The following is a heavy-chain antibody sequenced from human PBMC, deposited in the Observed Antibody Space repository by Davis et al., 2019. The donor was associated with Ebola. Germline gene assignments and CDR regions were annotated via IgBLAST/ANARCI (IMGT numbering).Heavy chain of an antibody. CDR1: GYTFTGYY. J-gene: IGHJ2*01. D-gene: IGHD1-7*01. CDR2: ISAYNGNT. V-gene: IGHV1-18*04. Sequence: ASVKVSCKASGYTFTGYYMHWVRQAPGQGLEWMGWISAYNGNTNYAQKLQGRVTMTTDTSTSTAYMELRSLRSDDTAVYYCARDRPWEKLELEQVFDLWGRGTLVTVSS. CDR3: ARDRPWEKLELEQVFDL.